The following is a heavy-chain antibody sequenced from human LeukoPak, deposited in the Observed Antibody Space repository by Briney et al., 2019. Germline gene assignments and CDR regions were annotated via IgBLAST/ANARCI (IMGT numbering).Heavy chain of an antibody. D-gene: IGHD5-24*01. Sequence: SVKVSCKASGGTFSSYAISWVRQAPGQGLEWMGGIIPIFGTANYAQKFQGRVTITTDESTSTAYMELSSLRSEGTAVYYCARGRDGYNKEDYYYYMDVWGKGTTVTVSS. CDR1: GGTFSSYA. V-gene: IGHV1-69*05. CDR2: IIPIFGTA. J-gene: IGHJ6*03. CDR3: ARGRDGYNKEDYYYYMDV.